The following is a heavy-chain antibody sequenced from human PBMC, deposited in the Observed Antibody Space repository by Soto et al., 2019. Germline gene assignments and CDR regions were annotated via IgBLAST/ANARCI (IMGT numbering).Heavy chain of an antibody. D-gene: IGHD3-9*01. CDR2: IKSKTDGGTT. Sequence: PGGSLRLSCAASGFTFSNAWMNWVRQAPGKGLEWVGRIKSKTDGGTTDYAAPVKGRFTISRDDSKNTLYLQMNSLKTEDTAVYYCTLGRYFDWLSQTYYYYGMDVWGQGTTVPVSS. V-gene: IGHV3-15*07. CDR3: TLGRYFDWLSQTYYYYGMDV. J-gene: IGHJ6*02. CDR1: GFTFSNAW.